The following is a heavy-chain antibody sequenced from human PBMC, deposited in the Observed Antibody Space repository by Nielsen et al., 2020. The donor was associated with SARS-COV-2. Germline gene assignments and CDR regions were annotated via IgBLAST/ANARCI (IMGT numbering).Heavy chain of an antibody. V-gene: IGHV4-39*07. CDR1: GGSISSSSYY. CDR2: IYYSGST. CDR3: ARGTCGGSCYSNSYYFDY. J-gene: IGHJ4*02. D-gene: IGHD2-15*01. Sequence: SETLSLTCTVSGGSISSSSYYWGWIRQPPGKGLEWIGSIYYSGSTYYNPSLKSRVTISVDTSKNQFSLKLSSVTAADTAVYYCARGTCGGSCYSNSYYFDYWGQGTLVTVSS.